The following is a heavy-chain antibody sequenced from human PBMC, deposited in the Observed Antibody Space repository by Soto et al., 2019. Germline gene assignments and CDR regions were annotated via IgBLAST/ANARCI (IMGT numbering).Heavy chain of an antibody. CDR2: IFQTGST. D-gene: IGHD3-3*01. CDR1: GGSINSDDYY. Sequence: QVQLQESGPGLVKPSQPLSLTCTVSGGSINSDDYYWTWIRQPPGKGLEWLGYIFQTGSTYYNPSRRRRVTMSVDTSKNQVSLKLSSVTAADRAVYYCARVTESLGVYSMDVWGQGTTVTVSS. CDR3: ARVTESLGVYSMDV. J-gene: IGHJ6*02. V-gene: IGHV4-30-4*01.